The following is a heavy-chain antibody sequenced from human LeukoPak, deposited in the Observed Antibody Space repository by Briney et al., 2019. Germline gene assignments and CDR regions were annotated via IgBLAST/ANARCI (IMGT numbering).Heavy chain of an antibody. V-gene: IGHV3-33*08. CDR3: ARDLGGRIQLWNYYYYGMDV. D-gene: IGHD5-18*01. CDR2: IWYDGSNK. J-gene: IGHJ6*02. CDR1: GFTFSSYA. Sequence: PGGSLRLSCADSGFTFSSYAMSWVRQAPGKGLEWVAVIWYDGSNKYYADSVKGRFTISRDNSKNTLYLQMNSLRAEDTAVYYCARDLGGRIQLWNYYYYGMDVWGQGTTVTVSS.